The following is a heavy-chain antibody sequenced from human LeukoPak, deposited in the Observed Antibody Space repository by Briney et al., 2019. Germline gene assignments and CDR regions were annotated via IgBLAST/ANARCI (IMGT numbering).Heavy chain of an antibody. CDR2: ISGSGGST. J-gene: IGHJ4*02. CDR3: AKRIQSAMATGY. CDR1: GFTFTNSA. D-gene: IGHD5-18*01. V-gene: IGHV3-23*01. Sequence: GGSLRLSCAASGFTFTNSALSWVRQAPGKGLQWVSDISGSGGSTYYADSVKGRFTISRDNSKNTLYLQMNSLRAEDTAVYYCAKRIQSAMATGYWGQGTLVTVSS.